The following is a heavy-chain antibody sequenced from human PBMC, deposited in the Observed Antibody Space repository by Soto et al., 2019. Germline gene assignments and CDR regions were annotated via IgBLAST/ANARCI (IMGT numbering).Heavy chain of an antibody. V-gene: IGHV4-39*01. D-gene: IGHD6-6*01. CDR2: IYYSGST. Sequence: QLQLQESGPGLVKPSETLSLTCTVSGGSISSSSYYWGWIRQPPGKGLEGIGSIYYSGSTYYNPSLKSRVTISVDTSKNQFSLKRSSVTAADTAVYYCARLSIAARQFDYWGQGTLVTVSS. J-gene: IGHJ4*02. CDR1: GGSISSSSYY. CDR3: ARLSIAARQFDY.